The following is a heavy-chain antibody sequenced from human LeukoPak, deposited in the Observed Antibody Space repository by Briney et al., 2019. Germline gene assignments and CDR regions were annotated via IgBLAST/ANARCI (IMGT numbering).Heavy chain of an antibody. V-gene: IGHV4-59*08. D-gene: IGHD6-13*01. J-gene: IGHJ4*02. CDR3: AGQAYGAAAAYYFDY. Sequence: SETLSLTCTVSGGSISSYYWSWIRQPPGKGLEWIGYIYYSGSTNYNPSLKSRVTISVDTSKNQFSLKLRSVTAADTAGYYCAGQAYGAAAAYYFDYWGQGTLVTVSS. CDR1: GGSISSYY. CDR2: IYYSGST.